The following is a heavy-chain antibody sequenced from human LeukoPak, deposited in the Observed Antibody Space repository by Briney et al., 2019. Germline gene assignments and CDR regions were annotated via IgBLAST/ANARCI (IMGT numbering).Heavy chain of an antibody. D-gene: IGHD5/OR15-5a*01. CDR1: DYSISSGYGYY. CDR2: IYHSGIT. Sequence: KPSETLSLTCTVSDYSISSGYGYYWGWIRQPPGKGLEWIGNIYHSGITYYNHFNSSLKSRVTISIDTSKNQFSLRLTSVTAADTAVYFCATLVSTRYYFDHWGQGTLVTVSS. CDR3: ATLVSTRYYFDH. V-gene: IGHV4-38-2*02. J-gene: IGHJ4*02.